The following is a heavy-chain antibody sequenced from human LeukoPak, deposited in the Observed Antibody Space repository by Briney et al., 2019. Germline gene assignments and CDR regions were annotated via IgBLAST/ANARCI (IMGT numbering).Heavy chain of an antibody. V-gene: IGHV3-48*04. CDR3: ARDTGSGTASY. Sequence: GGSLRLSCAASGFTFSSYSMNWVRQAPGKGLEWVSYISSSSSTIYYADSVKGRFTISRDNAKNSLYLQMNSLRAEDTAVYYCARDTGSGTASYWGQGTLVTVSS. J-gene: IGHJ4*02. D-gene: IGHD3-10*01. CDR2: ISSSSSTI. CDR1: GFTFSSYS.